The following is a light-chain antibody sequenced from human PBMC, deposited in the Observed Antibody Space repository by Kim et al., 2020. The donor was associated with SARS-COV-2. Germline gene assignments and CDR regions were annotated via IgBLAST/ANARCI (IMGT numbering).Light chain of an antibody. Sequence: ELTQPPSASGTPGQRVTISCSGSSSNIGSNYVYWYQQLPGTAPKLLIYRNNQRPSGVPDRFSGSKSGTSASLAISGLQSEDEADYYCAAWDDSLRVFG. J-gene: IGLJ2*01. CDR1: SSNIGSNY. CDR2: RNN. CDR3: AAWDDSLRV. V-gene: IGLV1-47*01.